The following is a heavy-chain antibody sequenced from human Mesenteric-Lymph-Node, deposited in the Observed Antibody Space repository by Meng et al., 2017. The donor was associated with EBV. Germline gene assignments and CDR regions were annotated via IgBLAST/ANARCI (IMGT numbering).Heavy chain of an antibody. J-gene: IGHJ1*01. V-gene: IGHV1-18*01. CDR3: ASGDLYFEK. D-gene: IGHD4-17*01. CDR2: SSIYNDDT. Sequence: QAQLVQSGPEVKKPGASVKVSCRSSADTYTSWVRQAPGQGLEWMGWSSIYNDDTHYAETFKARVTMTTDTSTGTAYMELRSLTSDDTAVYYCASGDLYFEKWGQGTLGTVSS. CDR1: ADTYTS.